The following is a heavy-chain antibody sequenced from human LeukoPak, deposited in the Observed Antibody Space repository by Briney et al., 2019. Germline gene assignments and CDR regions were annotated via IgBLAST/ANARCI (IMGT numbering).Heavy chain of an antibody. CDR2: ITSSSSPI. CDR3: AKDGSTSGLQRHFHY. V-gene: IGHV3-48*01. D-gene: IGHD3-10*01. J-gene: IGHJ4*02. Sequence: GGSLRLSCAASGFTFSSYDMHWVRQAPGKGLEWVSYITSSSSPIYYADSVKGRFTISRDNAKNSLYLQMNSLRAEDTAMYYCAKDGSTSGLQRHFHYWGQGTLVTVSS. CDR1: GFTFSSYD.